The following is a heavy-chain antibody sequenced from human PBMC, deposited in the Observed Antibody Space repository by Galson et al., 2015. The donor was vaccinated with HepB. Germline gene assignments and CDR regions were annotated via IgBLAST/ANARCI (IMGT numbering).Heavy chain of an antibody. CDR3: ARARNDNVWGRGYFDF. V-gene: IGHV3-7*03. D-gene: IGHD3-16*01. CDR1: GFTFSSYW. J-gene: IGHJ4*02. Sequence: SLRLSCAASGFTFSSYWMTWVRQAPGKGLEWVANIRQDGSEKHYADSVKGRLTISRDNAKNSLDLQMDSLRAEDTAVYYCARARNDNVWGRGYFDFWGQGTLVTVSS. CDR2: IRQDGSEK.